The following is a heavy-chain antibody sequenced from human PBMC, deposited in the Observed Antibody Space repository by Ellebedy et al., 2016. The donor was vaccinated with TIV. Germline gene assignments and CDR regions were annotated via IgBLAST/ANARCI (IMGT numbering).Heavy chain of an antibody. Sequence: GESLKISCAASGVTFSNYAMHWVRQTPGKRLEWVAIIPYDGSYENYADSVKGRFTISRDNSKNTLYLEMNSLRVEDTAVYYCAKDQVDYWGQGTLVTVSS. J-gene: IGHJ4*02. CDR2: IPYDGSYE. V-gene: IGHV3-30*02. CDR3: AKDQVDY. CDR1: GVTFSNYA.